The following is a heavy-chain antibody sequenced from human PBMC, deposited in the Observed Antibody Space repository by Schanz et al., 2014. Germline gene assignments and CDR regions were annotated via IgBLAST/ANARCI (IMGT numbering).Heavy chain of an antibody. CDR1: GFTFKNYG. J-gene: IGHJ6*02. CDR2: IPFDASNK. V-gene: IGHV3-30*02. Sequence: HVQLVESGGGVVQPGGSLKLSCVASGFTFKNYGIHWVRQALGKGLEWLTFIPFDASNKYYADSVKGRFTISRDNSKXXVYLQMXXXXXXXXXXXYCAKQFLSYYFYGMDVWGQGTTVSVSS. CDR3: AKQFLSYYFYGMDV. D-gene: IGHD2-8*02.